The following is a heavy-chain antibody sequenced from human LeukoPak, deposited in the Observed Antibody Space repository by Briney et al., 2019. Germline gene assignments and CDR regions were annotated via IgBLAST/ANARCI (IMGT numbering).Heavy chain of an antibody. Sequence: GASVKVSCKASGYTFTSCGISWVRQAPGQGLEWMGGIIPIFGTANYAQKFQGRVTITADESTSTAYMELSSLRSEDTAVYYCARARGQVYYYYGMDVWGQGTTVTVSS. J-gene: IGHJ6*02. CDR1: GYTFTSCG. V-gene: IGHV1-69*13. CDR3: ARARGQVYYYYGMDV. CDR2: IIPIFGTA.